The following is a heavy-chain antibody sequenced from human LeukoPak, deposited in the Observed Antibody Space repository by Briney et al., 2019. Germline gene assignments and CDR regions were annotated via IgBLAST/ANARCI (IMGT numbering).Heavy chain of an antibody. J-gene: IGHJ4*02. Sequence: GRSLRLSCVASGFTFSSYAMHWVRQAPGKGLEWVAVISYDGNNKFYADSVKGRFTISRDNSKNTVYLQMNSLTTDDTALYYCAKGRRGYVGNFDYWGQGTLVTVSS. CDR2: ISYDGNNK. D-gene: IGHD5-12*01. CDR3: AKGRRGYVGNFDY. CDR1: GFTFSSYA. V-gene: IGHV3-30*18.